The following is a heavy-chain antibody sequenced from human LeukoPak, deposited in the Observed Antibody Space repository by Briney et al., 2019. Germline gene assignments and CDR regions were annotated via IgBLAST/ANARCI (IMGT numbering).Heavy chain of an antibody. V-gene: IGHV4-38-2*02. J-gene: IGHJ4*02. D-gene: IGHD3-22*01. Sequence: SETLSLTCTVSGGSISSYYWSWIRQPPGKGLEWIGSIYHSGSTYYNPSLKSRVTISVDTSKNQFSLKLSSVTAADTAVYYCARDRGGYYYDSSGYYEGSDYWGQGTLVTVSS. CDR1: GGSISSYY. CDR2: IYHSGST. CDR3: ARDRGGYYYDSSGYYEGSDY.